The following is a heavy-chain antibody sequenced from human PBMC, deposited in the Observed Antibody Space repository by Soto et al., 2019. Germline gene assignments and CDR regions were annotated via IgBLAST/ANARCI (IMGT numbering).Heavy chain of an antibody. CDR1: GFNVSSNY. CDR3: ATGALPEEFDVFDI. Sequence: GGAETLSCEPSGFNVSSNYMSSVRQAPEKGLDWVSVIYTNGKTYYADSVKGRFIISRDNAKNTLYLQMNSLRDEDTAVYYCATGALPEEFDVFDIWAQGTMVTVSS. D-gene: IGHD7-27*01. J-gene: IGHJ3*02. V-gene: IGHV3-66*01. CDR2: IYTNGKT.